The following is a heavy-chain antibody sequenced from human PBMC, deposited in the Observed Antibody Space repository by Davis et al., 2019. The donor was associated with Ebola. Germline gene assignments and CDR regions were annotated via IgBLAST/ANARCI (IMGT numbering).Heavy chain of an antibody. V-gene: IGHV3-21*06. CDR2: ITTESDP. CDR1: GLSFSRHS. Sequence: GESLKISCAASGLSFSRHSMNWVRQAPGKGLECVASITTESDPNYADSVKARFTISRDNAKNSLFLQMNSLRAEDTAVYFCAKEYCPNSGPYCTYFEVWSQGTQVTVSS. D-gene: IGHD3-10*01. J-gene: IGHJ4*02. CDR3: AKEYCPNSGPYCTYFEV.